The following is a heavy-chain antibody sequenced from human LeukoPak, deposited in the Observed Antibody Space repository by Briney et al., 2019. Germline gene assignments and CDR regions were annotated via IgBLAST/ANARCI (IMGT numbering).Heavy chain of an antibody. CDR3: ARESGSSYGVAGFFDY. V-gene: IGHV3-53*01. Sequence: GGSLRLSCAASGFTVSSNYMSWVRQAPGKGLEWVSVIDGDGRIHYADSVTGRFTISRDDSKNTLYLQMNSLRAEDTAFYYCARESGSSYGVAGFFDYWGQRNLVTVSS. CDR1: GFTVSSNY. D-gene: IGHD5-18*01. CDR2: IDGDGRI. J-gene: IGHJ4*02.